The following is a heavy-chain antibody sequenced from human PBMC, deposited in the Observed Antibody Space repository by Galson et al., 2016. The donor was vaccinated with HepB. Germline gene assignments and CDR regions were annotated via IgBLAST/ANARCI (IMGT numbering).Heavy chain of an antibody. CDR2: MNPNSGNT. CDR1: GYTFTSYD. J-gene: IGHJ6*02. Sequence: SVKVSCKASGYTFTSYDINWVRQATGQGPEWMGWMNPNSGNTGYAPKFQGRVTMTRNTSKGTAYMELSSLRSEDTAVYYCARGDWSRNYYAMDVWGQGTTVTVSS. CDR3: ARGDWSRNYYAMDV. V-gene: IGHV1-8*01. D-gene: IGHD3-3*01.